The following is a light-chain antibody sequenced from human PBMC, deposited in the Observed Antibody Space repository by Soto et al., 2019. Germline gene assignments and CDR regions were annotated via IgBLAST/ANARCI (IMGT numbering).Light chain of an antibody. Sequence: SVLPQPASLYGSPGQSITISCTGTSSDVGGYNYVSWYQQHPGKAPKLMIYDVSNRPSGVSNRFSGSKSGNTASLTISGLQAEDEADYYCSSYTSSSAFYVFGTGTKVTVL. J-gene: IGLJ1*01. CDR2: DVS. CDR3: SSYTSSSAFYV. V-gene: IGLV2-14*01. CDR1: SSDVGGYNY.